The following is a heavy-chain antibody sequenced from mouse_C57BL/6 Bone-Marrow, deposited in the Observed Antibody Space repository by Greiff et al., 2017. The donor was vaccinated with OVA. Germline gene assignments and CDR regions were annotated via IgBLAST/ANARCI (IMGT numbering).Heavy chain of an antibody. Sequence: QVQLQQSGPELVKPGASVKISCKASGYAFSSSWMNWVKQRPGKGLVWIGRIYPGDGDTNYNGKFKGKATLTADKSSSTAYMQLSSLTSEDSAVYFCARAYDGYYNAMDYWGQGTSVTVSS. V-gene: IGHV1-82*01. CDR3: ARAYDGYYNAMDY. CDR2: IYPGDGDT. CDR1: GYAFSSSW. J-gene: IGHJ4*01. D-gene: IGHD2-3*01.